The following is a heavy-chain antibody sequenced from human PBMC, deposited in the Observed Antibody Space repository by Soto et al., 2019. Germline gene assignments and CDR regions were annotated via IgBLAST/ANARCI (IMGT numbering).Heavy chain of an antibody. D-gene: IGHD5-18*01. CDR1: RLTFNNYA. J-gene: IGHJ4*02. CDR3: AKADYSYSWAPGDY. Sequence: EVQVLESGGGLVQPGGSLRLSCVISRLTFNNYALNWVRQAPGKGLEWVSSISGSGDTTYYADSVKGRFTISRDNSKNTLYLQMNSLRVEDMALYYCAKADYSYSWAPGDYWGQGTLVTVSS. V-gene: IGHV3-23*01. CDR2: ISGSGDTT.